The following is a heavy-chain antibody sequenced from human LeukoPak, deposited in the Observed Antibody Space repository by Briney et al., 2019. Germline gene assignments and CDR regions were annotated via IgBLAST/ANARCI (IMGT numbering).Heavy chain of an antibody. CDR1: GYTFTTYY. CDR3: ATDSIRGTTYYYYYGMDV. D-gene: IGHD1-7*01. CDR2: INPSVGST. V-gene: IGHV1-46*01. Sequence: ASVKVSCKASGYTFTTYYMHWVRQAPGQGLEWMGIINPSVGSTSYAQKFQGRVTMTEDTSTDTAYMELSSLRSEDTAVYYCATDSIRGTTYYYYYGMDVWGQGTTVTVSS. J-gene: IGHJ6*02.